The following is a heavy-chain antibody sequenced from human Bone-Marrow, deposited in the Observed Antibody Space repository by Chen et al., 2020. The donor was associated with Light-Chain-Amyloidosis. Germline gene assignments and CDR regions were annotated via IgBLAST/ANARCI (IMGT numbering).Heavy chain of an antibody. CDR1: GFPLRAYS. CDR2: ITGSDSAT. CDR3: ARRARISSGQFDI. D-gene: IGHD6-19*01. J-gene: IGHJ4*02. Sequence: EVQLLESGGGLVQPGGSLGLSCSASGFPLRAYSMGWVRQAPGKGLEWVAAITGSDSATDDAESVRGRFAISRDNSMNTLYLQMNSLTSDDTAVYFCARRARISSGQFDIWGRGTLVTVSS. V-gene: IGHV3-23*01.